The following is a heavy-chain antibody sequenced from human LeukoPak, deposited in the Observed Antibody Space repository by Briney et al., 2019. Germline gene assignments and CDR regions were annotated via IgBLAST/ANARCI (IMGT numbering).Heavy chain of an antibody. CDR2: ISYDGSNK. J-gene: IGHJ4*02. CDR3: AKDPDGYKPRG. Sequence: GGSLRLSCAASGFTFSSYGMHWVRQAPGKGLEWVAVISYDGSNKYYADSVKGRFTISRDNSKNTLYLQMNSLRAEDTAVYYCAKDPDGYKPRGWGQGTLVTVSS. CDR1: GFTFSSYG. D-gene: IGHD5-24*01. V-gene: IGHV3-30*18.